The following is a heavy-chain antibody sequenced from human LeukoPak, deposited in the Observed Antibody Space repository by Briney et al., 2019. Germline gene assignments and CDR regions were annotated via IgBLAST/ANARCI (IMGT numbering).Heavy chain of an antibody. J-gene: IGHJ4*02. CDR1: GGSISYYY. V-gene: IGHV4-4*07. D-gene: IGHD1/OR15-1a*01. CDR3: VVAPLRWNKDY. CDR2: LYSSGRENA. Sequence: SETLSLTCTIPGGSISYYYWNWIRQPAGKGLEWIGRLYSSGRENANYNPSLKSRVTMSVDTSKNHSSLKLTSVTAADTAVYYCVVAPLRWNKDYWGQGTLVTVSS.